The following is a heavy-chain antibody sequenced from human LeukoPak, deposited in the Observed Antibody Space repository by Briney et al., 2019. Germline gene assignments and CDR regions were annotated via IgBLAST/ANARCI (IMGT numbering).Heavy chain of an antibody. CDR1: GYTFTSYY. Sequence: AAVKDSCKASGYTFTSYYMHWVRQAPGQGLEWMGIINLGGGSTSYAQKFQGRVTMTRDTSTSTVYMELSSLRSEDTAVYYCARANLSVQLWYYYYYGMDVWGQGTTVTVSS. J-gene: IGHJ6*02. D-gene: IGHD5-18*01. V-gene: IGHV1-46*01. CDR2: INLGGGST. CDR3: ARANLSVQLWYYYYYGMDV.